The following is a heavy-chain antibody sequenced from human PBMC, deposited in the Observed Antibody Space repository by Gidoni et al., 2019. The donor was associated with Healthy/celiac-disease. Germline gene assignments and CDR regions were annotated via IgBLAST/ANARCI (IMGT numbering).Heavy chain of an antibody. CDR1: GFTFSSYS. Sequence: EVQLVESGGGLGQPGGSLRLSCADSGFTFSSYSLNWVSQAPGKGLAWVSYISSSSSTIYYAASVKGRFTIYRDNAKNSLYLQMNSLRDEDTAVYYCARDWWGYYVLSYCFDLWGQGTQVTVSS. J-gene: IGHJ5*02. V-gene: IGHV3-48*02. D-gene: IGHD2-8*01. CDR3: ARDWWGYYVLSYCFDL. CDR2: ISSSSSTI.